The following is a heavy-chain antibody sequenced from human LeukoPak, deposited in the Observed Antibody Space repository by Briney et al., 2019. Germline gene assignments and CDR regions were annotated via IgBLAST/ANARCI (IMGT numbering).Heavy chain of an antibody. D-gene: IGHD2-2*01. CDR1: GFTFSSYS. CDR2: ISSSSSYI. V-gene: IGHV3-21*01. Sequence: GGSLRLSCAASGFTFSSYSMNWVRQAPGKGLEWVSSISSSSSYIYYADSVKGRFTISRDNAKNSLYLQMNSLRAEDTAVYYCARDHGGGLVPAAPFDYWGQGTLVTVSS. CDR3: ARDHGGGLVPAAPFDY. J-gene: IGHJ4*02.